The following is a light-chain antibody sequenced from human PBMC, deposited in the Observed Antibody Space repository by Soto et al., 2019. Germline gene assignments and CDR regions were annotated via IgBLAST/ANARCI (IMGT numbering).Light chain of an antibody. CDR3: QKYNSAPFT. CDR1: QGISNY. CDR2: AAS. V-gene: IGKV1-27*01. J-gene: IGKJ3*01. Sequence: DFQMTQSPSSLSASVGDRVAITCRASQGISNYLAWYQQKPGQVPKLLIYAASTLQSGVPSRVSCSGSGTDFTLTISSLQPEDVAADYCQKYNSAPFTFGPGTKVDIK.